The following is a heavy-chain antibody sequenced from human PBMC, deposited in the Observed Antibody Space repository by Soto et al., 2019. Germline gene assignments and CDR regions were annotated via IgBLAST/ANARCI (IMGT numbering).Heavy chain of an antibody. Sequence: GESLKISGKGCGYSVSSYWIWWVRQMPGKGLEWMGIIYPGDSDTRYSPSFQGQVTISADKSISTAYLQWSSLKASDTAMYYCARPGIAAGATDYWGQGTLVTVSS. CDR2: IYPGDSDT. V-gene: IGHV5-51*01. D-gene: IGHD6-13*01. J-gene: IGHJ4*02. CDR1: GYSVSSYW. CDR3: ARPGIAAGATDY.